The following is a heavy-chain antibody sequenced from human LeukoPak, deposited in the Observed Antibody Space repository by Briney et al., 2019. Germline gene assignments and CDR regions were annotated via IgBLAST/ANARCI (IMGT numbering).Heavy chain of an antibody. CDR3: AKGSKLVVITRDHYMAV. V-gene: IGHV3-48*03. CDR1: GFTFSSYE. CDR2: ISSSGSTI. Sequence: TGGSLRLSCAASGFTFSSYEMNWVRQAPGKGLEWVSYISSSGSTIYYADSVKGRFTISRDNAKNSLYLQMNSLRAEDTAVYYCAKGSKLVVITRDHYMAVWGKGTTVTISS. J-gene: IGHJ6*03. D-gene: IGHD3-22*01.